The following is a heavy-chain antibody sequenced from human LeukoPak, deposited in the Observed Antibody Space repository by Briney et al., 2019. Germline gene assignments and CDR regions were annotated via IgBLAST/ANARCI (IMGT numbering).Heavy chain of an antibody. CDR3: ATIAPPRSFYAPLFDC. Sequence: SETLSLTCTVSGGSNNSDNYYWGWIRQPPGKGLEWIGNIHYTGTTHYNPSLKSRVTISVDTSQNQFSLKPTSVTAADTAVYYCATIAPPRSFYAPLFDCWGQGTLVTVSS. D-gene: IGHD2/OR15-2a*01. CDR2: IHYTGTT. J-gene: IGHJ4*02. V-gene: IGHV4-39*01. CDR1: GGSNNSDNYY.